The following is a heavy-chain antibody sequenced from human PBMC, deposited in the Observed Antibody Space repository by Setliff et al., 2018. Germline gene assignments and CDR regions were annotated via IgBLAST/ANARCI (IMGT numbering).Heavy chain of an antibody. J-gene: IGHJ6*03. Sequence: PGGSLRLSCAASGFTVSSNYMTWVRQAPGKGLEWVSLIYSDGSAYYADSVKGRFTISRDNSENTLYLQMNSLRAEDTAVYYCARDREVVGSTRGTYYHYYHMDVRGKGTTVTVSS. CDR3: ARDREVVGSTRGTYYHYYHMDV. CDR2: IYSDGSA. V-gene: IGHV3-66*02. D-gene: IGHD1-26*01. CDR1: GFTVSSNY.